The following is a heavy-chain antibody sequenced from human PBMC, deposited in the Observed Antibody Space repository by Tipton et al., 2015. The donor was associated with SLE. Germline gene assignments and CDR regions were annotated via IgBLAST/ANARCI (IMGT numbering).Heavy chain of an antibody. Sequence: GSLRLSCAASGFTFSDYYMSWIRQAPGKGLEWVANIKQDGSEKYYVDSVKGRFTISRDNAKNSLYLQMNSLRAEDTAVYYCARGNKITTEYWGQGTLVTVSS. J-gene: IGHJ4*02. CDR1: GFTFSDYY. D-gene: IGHD3-22*01. CDR2: IKQDGSEK. CDR3: ARGNKITTEY. V-gene: IGHV3-7*01.